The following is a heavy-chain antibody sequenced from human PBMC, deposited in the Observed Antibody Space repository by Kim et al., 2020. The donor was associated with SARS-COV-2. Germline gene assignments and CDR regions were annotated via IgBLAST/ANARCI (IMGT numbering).Heavy chain of an antibody. CDR2: IKQDGSEK. D-gene: IGHD4-17*01. J-gene: IGHJ4*01. Sequence: GGSLRLSCAASGFTLSGFAFGSYWMSWVRQAPGKGLEWVANIKQDGSEKYYVDSAKGRFTISRDDAKNSLYLQMNSLRAEDTAVYYCARFRTATVTDFD. CDR1: GFTLSGFAFGSYW. CDR3: ARFRTATVTDFD. V-gene: IGHV3-7*03.